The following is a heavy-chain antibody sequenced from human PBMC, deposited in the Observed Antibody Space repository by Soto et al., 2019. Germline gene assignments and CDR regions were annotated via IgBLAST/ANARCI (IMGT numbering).Heavy chain of an antibody. V-gene: IGHV3-23*01. CDR1: GFTFSSYA. D-gene: IGHD3-22*01. Sequence: GGSLRLSCAACGFTFSSYAMSWVRQAPGKXLEWVSAISGSGGSTYYADSVKGRFTISRDNSKNTLYLQMNSLRAEDTAVYYCASTYTYYYDSSGYYHDYWGQGTLVTVSS. J-gene: IGHJ4*02. CDR3: ASTYTYYYDSSGYYHDY. CDR2: ISGSGGST.